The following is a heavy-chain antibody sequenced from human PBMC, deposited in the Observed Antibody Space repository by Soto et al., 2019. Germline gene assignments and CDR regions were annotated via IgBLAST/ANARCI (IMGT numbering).Heavy chain of an antibody. V-gene: IGHV3-74*01. CDR3: ARAKGNSGAFDI. D-gene: IGHD4-4*01. Sequence: GGSLRLSCAASGFTFSTYWMHWVRQAPGKGLVWVSRTISDGSTANYADSVKGRFTISRDNAKNTLYLQMNSLRAEDTAVYYCARAKGNSGAFDIWGRGTMVTVSS. J-gene: IGHJ3*02. CDR1: GFTFSTYW. CDR2: TISDGSTA.